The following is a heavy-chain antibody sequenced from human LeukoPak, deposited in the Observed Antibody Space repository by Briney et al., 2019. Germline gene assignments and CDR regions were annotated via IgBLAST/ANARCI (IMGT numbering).Heavy chain of an antibody. V-gene: IGHV3-30*18. Sequence: PGRSLRLSRAASGFTFSSYGMHWVRQAPGKGLEWVAVISYGGSNKYYADSVKGRFTISRDNSKNTLYLQMNSLRAEDTAVYYCAKDLARQPYSGSYYADYWGQGTLVTVSS. CDR2: ISYGGSNK. CDR1: GFTFSSYG. J-gene: IGHJ4*02. CDR3: AKDLARQPYSGSYYADY. D-gene: IGHD1-26*01.